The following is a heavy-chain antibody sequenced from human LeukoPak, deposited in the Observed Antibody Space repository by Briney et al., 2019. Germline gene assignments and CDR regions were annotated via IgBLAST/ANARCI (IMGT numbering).Heavy chain of an antibody. J-gene: IGHJ4*02. CDR1: GGSFSGYY. CDR3: ARSIPLIRKPDY. Sequence: PSETLSLTCAVYGGSFSGYYWSWIRQPPGKGLEWIGEINRSGSTNYNPSLKSRVTISVDTSKNQFSLKLSSVTAADTAVYYCARSIPLIRKPDYWGQGTLVTVSS. V-gene: IGHV4-34*01. CDR2: INRSGST. D-gene: IGHD1-14*01.